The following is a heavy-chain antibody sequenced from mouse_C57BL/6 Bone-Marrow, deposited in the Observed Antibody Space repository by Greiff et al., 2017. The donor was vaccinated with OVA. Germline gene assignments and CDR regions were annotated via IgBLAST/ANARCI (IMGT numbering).Heavy chain of an antibody. CDR2: IDPSDSYT. V-gene: IGHV1-69*01. Sequence: QVQLQQPGAELVMPGASVKLSCKASGYTFTSYWMHWVKQRPGQGLEWIGEIDPSDSYTNYNQKFKGKSTLTVDKSSSTAYMQLSSLTSEDSAVYYCAREERPYDYYAVDYWGQGTSVTVSS. D-gene: IGHD6-5*01. CDR3: AREERPYDYYAVDY. CDR1: GYTFTSYW. J-gene: IGHJ4*01.